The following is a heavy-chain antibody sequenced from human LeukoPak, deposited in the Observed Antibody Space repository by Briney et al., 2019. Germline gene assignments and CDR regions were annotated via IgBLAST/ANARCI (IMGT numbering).Heavy chain of an antibody. J-gene: IGHJ3*02. CDR3: ASSSSGFYYYESAGYSRLAFDI. CDR1: GLTFSSYS. D-gene: IGHD3-22*01. Sequence: GGSLRLFCSASGLTFSSYSMSWVRHAPGKGVEGVSAFRGSGGSTYYAESVKGRFTISRDNSKNTPYLQMNRLRTEHTAVYYCASSSSGFYYYESAGYSRLAFDIWGQGTMVTVSS. CDR2: FRGSGGST. V-gene: IGHV3-23*01.